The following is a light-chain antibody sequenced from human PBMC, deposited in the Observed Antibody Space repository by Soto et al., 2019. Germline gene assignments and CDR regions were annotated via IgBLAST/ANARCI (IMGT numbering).Light chain of an antibody. Sequence: EIVLNQAPGTLSLSPGERATLSCGASQSVNSNSLAWYQQKPGQAPRLLFYAASNRATGVTDRFSGSGSGTALTLTISRVETEDFAVYHCQQYGSSPLTFCGGTKVEIK. J-gene: IGKJ4*01. V-gene: IGKV3-20*01. CDR3: QQYGSSPLT. CDR1: QSVNSNS. CDR2: AAS.